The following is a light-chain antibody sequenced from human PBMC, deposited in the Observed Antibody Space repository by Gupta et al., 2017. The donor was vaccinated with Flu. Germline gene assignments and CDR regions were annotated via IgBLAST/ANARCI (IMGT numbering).Light chain of an antibody. CDR1: SSDVGGYNY. J-gene: IGLJ1*01. Sequence: SALTQPASVSWSPGPSITISCTGTSSDVGGYNYVSWYQQHPGKAPKLMIYEVSNRPTGVSNRFSGSKSGNTASLTISELQDEDEADYYCSAYTSSSTRVFGTGTKVTVL. CDR2: EVS. CDR3: SAYTSSSTRV. V-gene: IGLV2-14*01.